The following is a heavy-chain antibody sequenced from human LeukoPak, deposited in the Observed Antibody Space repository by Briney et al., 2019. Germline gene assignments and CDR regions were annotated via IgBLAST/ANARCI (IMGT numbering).Heavy chain of an antibody. CDR2: INPSGGST. Sequence: ASVKVSCKASGYTFTSYYMHWVRQAPGQGLEWMGIINPSGGSTSYAQKFQGRVTMTRNTSISTAYMELSSLRSEDTAVYYRARALVRSFEFDPWGQGTLVTVSS. CDR3: ARALVRSFEFDP. CDR1: GYTFTSYY. J-gene: IGHJ5*02. V-gene: IGHV1-46*01.